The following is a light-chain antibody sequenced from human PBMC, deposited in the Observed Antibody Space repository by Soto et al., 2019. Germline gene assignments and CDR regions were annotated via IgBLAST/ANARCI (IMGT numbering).Light chain of an antibody. CDR1: SSDVGGYNY. CDR2: EVS. J-gene: IGLJ2*01. V-gene: IGLV2-14*01. CDR3: SSFTSSTTSVV. Sequence: QSALTQPASVSGSPGQSITISCTGTSSDVGGYNYVSWYQQHPGKVPKLMIYEVSNRPSGLSNRFSGSKSGNTASLTISGLQAEDEADYYCSSFTSSTTSVVFGGGTKLTVL.